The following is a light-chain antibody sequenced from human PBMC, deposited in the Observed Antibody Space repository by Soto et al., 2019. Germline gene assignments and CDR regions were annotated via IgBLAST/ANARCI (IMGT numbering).Light chain of an antibody. Sequence: DIQMTQSPSSLSASVGDRVTITYQASQDISNYLNWYQQKPGKAPKLLIYDASNLETWVPSRFSGRGSWTDFTVTISSLQPEDISTYYCQQYDNPLLSFGGGTKVEIK. CDR1: QDISNY. J-gene: IGKJ4*01. V-gene: IGKV1-33*01. CDR2: DAS. CDR3: QQYDNPLLS.